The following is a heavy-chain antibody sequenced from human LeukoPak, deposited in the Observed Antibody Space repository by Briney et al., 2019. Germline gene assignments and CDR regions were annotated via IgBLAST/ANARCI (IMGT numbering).Heavy chain of an antibody. CDR1: GYTFTSYV. D-gene: IGHD3-16*01. V-gene: IGHV1-18*01. Sequence: ASVKVSCKASGYTFTSYVISWVRQAPGQGLEWMGWINTYNGDTNYIQKFQGRVTVTTDTSTTTAYMELRSLRSDDTAVYYCARRGLDYWGQGTLVTVSS. CDR2: INTYNGDT. CDR3: ARRGLDY. J-gene: IGHJ4*02.